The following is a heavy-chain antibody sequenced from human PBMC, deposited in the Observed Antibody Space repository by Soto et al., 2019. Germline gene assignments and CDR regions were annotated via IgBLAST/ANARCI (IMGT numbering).Heavy chain of an antibody. D-gene: IGHD2-15*01. Sequence: QVQRVESGGGVVQPGRSLRLSCAASGFPFTSYGMHWDREGPGKGLEWLAVISYDGTNKFYADSVKGRLTISRDNSKNTLYLQMNSLRPEDTAFYYCGGGQFYFDYRVQGTLFIVSS. CDR2: ISYDGTNK. CDR1: GFPFTSYG. CDR3: GGGQFYFDY. J-gene: IGHJ4*02. V-gene: IGHV3-30*03.